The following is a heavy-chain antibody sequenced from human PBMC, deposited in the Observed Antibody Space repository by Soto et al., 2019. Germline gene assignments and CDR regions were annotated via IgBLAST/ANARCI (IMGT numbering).Heavy chain of an antibody. CDR3: VRDADKVPRTQHMIHTDY. J-gene: IGHJ4*02. CDR2: FDNTGTPA. D-gene: IGHD5-12*01. CDR1: GFTFNNYA. V-gene: IGHV3-48*03. Sequence: DVQLVESGGGLVQPGESLTLSCATSGFTFNNYAMNWFRQAPGRGLEWLAYFDNTGTPANHAGSVKGRFTMSRDTAKNSVHLQMNSLKVEDTAVYYCVRDADKVPRTQHMIHTDYWGQGTLVTVSS.